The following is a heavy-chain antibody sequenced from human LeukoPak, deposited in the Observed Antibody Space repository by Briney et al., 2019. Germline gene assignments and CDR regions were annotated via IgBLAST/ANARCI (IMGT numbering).Heavy chain of an antibody. J-gene: IGHJ5*02. CDR1: GYTFASYG. CDR2: ISAYNGNT. Sequence: EASVKVSCKASGYTFASYGISWVRQAPGQGLEWMGWISAYNGNTNYAQKLQGRVTMTTDTSMSTAYMELRSLRSDGTAVYYCARDPKNSGWFDPWGQGTLVTVSS. V-gene: IGHV1-18*01. D-gene: IGHD6-25*01. CDR3: ARDPKNSGWFDP.